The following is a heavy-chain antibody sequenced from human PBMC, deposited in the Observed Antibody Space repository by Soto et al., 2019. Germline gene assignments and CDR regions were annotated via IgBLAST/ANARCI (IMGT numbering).Heavy chain of an antibody. D-gene: IGHD4-17*01. CDR3: ARGDDYGDSKDAFDI. Sequence: SVKVSCKASGFTFTSSAVQWVRQARGQRLEWIGWIVVGSGNTNYAQKFQERVTMTRDMSTSTAYMELSRLRSDDTAVYYCARGDDYGDSKDAFDIWGQGTMVTVSS. CDR1: GFTFTSSA. J-gene: IGHJ3*02. V-gene: IGHV1-58*01. CDR2: IVVGSGNT.